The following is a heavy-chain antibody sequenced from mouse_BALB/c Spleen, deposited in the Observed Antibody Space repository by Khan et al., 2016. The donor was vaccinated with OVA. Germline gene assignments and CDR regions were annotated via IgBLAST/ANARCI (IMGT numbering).Heavy chain of an antibody. Sequence: VQLKESGPGLVKPSQSLSLTCTVTSYSITSDYAWNWIRQFPGNKLEWMGYISYSGRTSYNPSLKSRISVTRDTSKNQFFLQLNSVTTEDTATYYCAMGRTYWGQGTLVTVSA. V-gene: IGHV3-2*02. D-gene: IGHD4-1*01. CDR3: AMGRTY. CDR1: SYSITSDYA. J-gene: IGHJ3*01. CDR2: ISYSGRT.